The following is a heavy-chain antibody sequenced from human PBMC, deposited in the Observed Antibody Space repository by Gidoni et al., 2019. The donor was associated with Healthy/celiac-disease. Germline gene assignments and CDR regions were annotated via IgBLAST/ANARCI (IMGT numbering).Heavy chain of an antibody. CDR1: VYTFTGYY. CDR3: AREDGGSYSGDAFDI. D-gene: IGHD1-26*01. J-gene: IGHJ3*02. V-gene: IGHV1-2*02. CDR2: INPNSGGT. Sequence: QVQLVQSGAEVKKPGASVNVSCKASVYTFTGYYMHWVRQAPGQGLEWMGWINPNSGGTNYAQKFQGRVTMTRDTSISTAYMELSRLRSDDTAVYYCAREDGGSYSGDAFDIWGQGTMVTVSS.